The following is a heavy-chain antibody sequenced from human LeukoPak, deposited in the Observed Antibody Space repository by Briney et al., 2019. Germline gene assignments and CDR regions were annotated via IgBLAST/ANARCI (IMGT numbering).Heavy chain of an antibody. D-gene: IGHD3-10*01. V-gene: IGHV4-59*01. Sequence: PLETLSLTCAVYGGSFSGYYWSWIRQSPGKGLEWIGYIYYRGSTNYNPSLRSRVTISVDTSKNQFSLKLRSVTAADTAVYYCGRDRQYYGSGSYSGGFDCWGQGTLVTVSS. J-gene: IGHJ4*02. CDR2: IYYRGST. CDR3: GRDRQYYGSGSYSGGFDC. CDR1: GGSFSGYY.